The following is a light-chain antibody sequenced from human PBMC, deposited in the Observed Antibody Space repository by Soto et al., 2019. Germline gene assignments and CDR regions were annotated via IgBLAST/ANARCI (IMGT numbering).Light chain of an antibody. V-gene: IGLV2-8*01. CDR2: EVV. J-gene: IGLJ1*01. CDR1: KNDIGVYDF. Sequence: QSVLTHLPSASRSPGQSVTISCPRTKNDIGVYDFVSWYQHHPGKAPRLIIYEVVQRPSGVPDRFSGSKSANTASLTVSGLQAADEADYFCKSYAGSNTYVFGSGTKVTVL. CDR3: KSYAGSNTYV.